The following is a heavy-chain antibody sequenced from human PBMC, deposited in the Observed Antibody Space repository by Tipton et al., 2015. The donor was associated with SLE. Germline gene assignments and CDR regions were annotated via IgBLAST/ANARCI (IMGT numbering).Heavy chain of an antibody. CDR3: ARTEQGTGSYYRLVFEI. V-gene: IGHV4-31*03. CDR1: GGSIRSGRYY. J-gene: IGHJ4*02. D-gene: IGHD3-10*01. Sequence: GLVKPSQTLSLTCTVSGGSIRSGRYYWSWIRQLPGKGLEWIGYIYNSGNTNYNPSLKSRVTISVDTSKNQFSLRLSSVTAADTAVYYCARTEQGTGSYYRLVFEIWGQGTLVTVSS. CDR2: IYNSGNT.